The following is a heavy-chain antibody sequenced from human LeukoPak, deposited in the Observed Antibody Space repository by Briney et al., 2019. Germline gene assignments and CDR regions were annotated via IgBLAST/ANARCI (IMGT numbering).Heavy chain of an antibody. D-gene: IGHD3-22*01. CDR2: INWDGVST. Sequence: GGSLRLSCAASGFTFDNYGMNWVRQAPGKGLEGGSGINWDGVSTGYADSVRGRFTISRDNAKNPLYLQMNSLRAEDTASYYCARAPQTGYYDSSGYKLPDYWGQGTLVTVSS. J-gene: IGHJ4*02. CDR3: ARAPQTGYYDSSGYKLPDY. CDR1: GFTFDNYG. V-gene: IGHV3-20*04.